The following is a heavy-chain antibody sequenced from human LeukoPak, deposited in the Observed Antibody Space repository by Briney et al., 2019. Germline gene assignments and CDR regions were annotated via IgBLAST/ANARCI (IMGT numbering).Heavy chain of an antibody. D-gene: IGHD3-9*01. Sequence: GGSLRLSCAASGFTFSSFWMSWVRQAPGKGLEWVANIKEDGREKYYVDSVKGRFTVSRDNAKNSLYLQMNSLRAEDTAVYYCARDHYFAEDYWGQGTLATVSS. CDR1: GFTFSSFW. CDR3: ARDHYFAEDY. CDR2: IKEDGREK. J-gene: IGHJ4*02. V-gene: IGHV3-7*03.